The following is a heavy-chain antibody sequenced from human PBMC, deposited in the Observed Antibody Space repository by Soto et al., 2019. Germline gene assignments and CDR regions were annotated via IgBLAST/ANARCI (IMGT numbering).Heavy chain of an antibody. CDR1: GGTFSSYA. Sequence: QVQLVQSGAEVKKPGSSVKVSCKASGGTFSSYAISWVRQAPGQGLEWLGGIIPIFGRANYAQKFQGRVTITAAASTSTAYMEVSSLRSEDTGVYYCAQTLGLAVAGPGRFDLWGRGTLVTVSS. CDR3: AQTLGLAVAGPGRFDL. CDR2: IIPIFGRA. V-gene: IGHV1-69*12. D-gene: IGHD6-19*01. J-gene: IGHJ2*01.